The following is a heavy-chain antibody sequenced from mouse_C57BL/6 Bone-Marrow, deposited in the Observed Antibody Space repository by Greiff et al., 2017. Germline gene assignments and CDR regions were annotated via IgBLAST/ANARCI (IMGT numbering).Heavy chain of an antibody. CDR2: ISYDGSN. V-gene: IGHV3-6*01. J-gene: IGHJ4*01. D-gene: IGHD2-3*01. Sequence: EVQRVESGPGLVKPSQSLSLTCSVTGYSITSGYYWNWIRQFPGNKLEWMGYISYDGSNNYNPSLKNRISITRDTSKNQFFLKLNSVTTEDTATYYCARERWLLRVVFYAMDYWGQGTSVTVSS. CDR1: GYSITSGYY. CDR3: ARERWLLRVVFYAMDY.